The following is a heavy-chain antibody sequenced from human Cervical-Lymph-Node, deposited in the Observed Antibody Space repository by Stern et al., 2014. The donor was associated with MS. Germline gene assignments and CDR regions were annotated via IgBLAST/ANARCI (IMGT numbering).Heavy chain of an antibody. CDR3: TTKDWEYQPLLSPFDY. CDR2: IKSKTDGGTT. J-gene: IGHJ4*02. V-gene: IGHV3-15*01. Sequence: EVQLVESGGGLVKPGGSLRLSCAASGFTFSNAWMSWVRQAPGKGLEWVGRIKSKTDGGTTDYAAPVKGRFTISRDDSKNTLYLQMNSLKTEDTAVYYCTTKDWEYQPLLSPFDYWGQGTLVTVSS. D-gene: IGHD2-2*01. CDR1: GFTFSNAW.